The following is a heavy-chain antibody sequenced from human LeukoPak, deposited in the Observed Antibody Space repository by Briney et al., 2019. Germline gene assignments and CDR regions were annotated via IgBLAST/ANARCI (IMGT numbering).Heavy chain of an antibody. CDR3: ARGLYYGSGQYYFDY. CDR1: GLTFSSFY. D-gene: IGHD3-10*01. Sequence: PGGSLRLSCAVSGLTFSSFYIHWVRQAPGKGLEYVSAISPSGDSTFYTNSVKGRFTISRDNSKNTLFLQMGSLTAEDMAVYYCARGLYYGSGQYYFDYWGQGTLVTVSS. J-gene: IGHJ4*02. CDR2: ISPSGDST. V-gene: IGHV3-64*01.